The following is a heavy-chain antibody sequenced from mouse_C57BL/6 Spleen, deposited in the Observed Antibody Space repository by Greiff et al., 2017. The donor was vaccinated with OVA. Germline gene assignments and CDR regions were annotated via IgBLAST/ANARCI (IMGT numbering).Heavy chain of an antibody. CDR3: ARYSNYEGYYAMDY. J-gene: IGHJ4*01. CDR1: GYTFTSYW. D-gene: IGHD2-5*01. CDR2: IYPGSGST. Sequence: QVQLQQPGAELVKPGASVKMSCKASGYTFTSYWITWVKQRPGQGLEWIGDIYPGSGSTNYNEKFKSKATLTVDTSSSTAYMQHSSRTSEDSAVYYCARYSNYEGYYAMDYWGQGTSVTVSS. V-gene: IGHV1-55*01.